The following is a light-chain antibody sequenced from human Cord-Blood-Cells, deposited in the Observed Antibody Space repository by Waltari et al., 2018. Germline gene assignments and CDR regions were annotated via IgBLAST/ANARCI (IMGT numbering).Light chain of an antibody. CDR3: QQYNSYSRT. CDR1: QRISSW. J-gene: IGKJ1*01. CDR2: KAS. Sequence: DIQMTQSPSTLSASVGVTVNITCRASQRISSWLAWYQQKPGKTPKLLIYKASSLESGVPSMFSGSGSGTEFTLTISSLQPDDFATYYCQQYNSYSRTFGQGTKVEIK. V-gene: IGKV1-5*03.